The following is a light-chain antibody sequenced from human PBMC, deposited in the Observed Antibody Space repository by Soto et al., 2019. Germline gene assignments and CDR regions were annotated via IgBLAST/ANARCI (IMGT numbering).Light chain of an antibody. CDR2: EVT. CDR3: CSYVGGSTFV. V-gene: IGLV2-23*02. J-gene: IGLJ3*02. Sequence: QSVLTQPASLSGSPGQSITISCTGISTAVGSENLVSWYHQYPGKAPQLIIHEVTRRPSGVSNRFSGSKSGNTAYLTISGLQAEDEADYYCCSYVGGSTFVFGGGTKLTVL. CDR1: STAVGSENL.